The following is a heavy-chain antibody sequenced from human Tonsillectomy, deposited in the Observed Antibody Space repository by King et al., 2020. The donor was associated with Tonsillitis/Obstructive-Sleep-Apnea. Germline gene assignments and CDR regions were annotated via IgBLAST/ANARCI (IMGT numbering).Heavy chain of an antibody. CDR2: ISYDGTNK. CDR1: GFTFSSYA. V-gene: IGHV3-30*09. D-gene: IGHD1/OR15-1a*01. J-gene: IGHJ4*02. Sequence: VQLVESGGGVVQPGRSLRLSCAASGFTFSSYAMHWVRQAPGKGLEWVAVISYDGTNKYYADSVKGRFAISRDNSKNTLYLQMNGLRAEDTAVYYCARTGGTGGFDYWGKGTLATVSS. CDR3: ARTGGTGGFDY.